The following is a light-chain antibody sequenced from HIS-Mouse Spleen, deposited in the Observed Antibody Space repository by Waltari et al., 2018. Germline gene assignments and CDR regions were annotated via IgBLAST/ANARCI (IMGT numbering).Light chain of an antibody. J-gene: IGLJ2*01. CDR3: CSYAGSSTFVV. CDR1: SSDVGSYNP. CDR2: EGS. V-gene: IGLV2-23*01. Sequence: QSALTQPASVSGSPGQSITISCTGTSSDVGSYNPVSWYQQHPGKAPKLMIYEGSKRHSGGSNRLSGSKSGNTASLTISGLQAKDGADYYCCSYAGSSTFVVFGGGTKLTVL.